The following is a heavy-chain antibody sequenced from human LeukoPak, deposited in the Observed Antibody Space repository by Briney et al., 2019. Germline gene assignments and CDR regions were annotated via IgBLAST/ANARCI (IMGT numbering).Heavy chain of an antibody. J-gene: IGHJ3*02. CDR1: GGSISSSSYY. Sequence: PSETLSLTCTVSGGSISSSSYYWGWTRQPPGKGLEWIGSIYYSGSTYYNPSLKSRVTISVDTSKNQFSLKLSSVTAADTAVYYCARVGTSPDAFDIWGQGTMVTVSS. V-gene: IGHV4-39*07. CDR2: IYYSGST. CDR3: ARVGTSPDAFDI. D-gene: IGHD1-14*01.